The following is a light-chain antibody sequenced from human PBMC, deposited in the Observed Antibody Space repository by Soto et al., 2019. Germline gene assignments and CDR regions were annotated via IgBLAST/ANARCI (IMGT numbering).Light chain of an antibody. Sequence: DIQMTQSPSSLAASVGDRVTITCRASQSISNYLYWYQQKPGKAPKLLIHAASSLESGVPSRFSGSGSGTDFTLTISSLQPEDFATYSCHQTYSTPWTFDQGTKVEIK. V-gene: IGKV1-39*01. CDR1: QSISNY. CDR2: AAS. CDR3: HQTYSTPWT. J-gene: IGKJ1*01.